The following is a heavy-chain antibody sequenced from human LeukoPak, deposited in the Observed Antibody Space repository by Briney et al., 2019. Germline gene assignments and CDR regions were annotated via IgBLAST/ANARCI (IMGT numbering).Heavy chain of an antibody. CDR3: ARDGLGAFDI. D-gene: IGHD3-16*01. J-gene: IGHJ3*02. CDR2: IYYSGST. Sequence: PSETLSLTCTVSGGSISSYFWSWIRQPPGKGLEWIGYIYYSGSTDYNPSLKSRVTMSVDTSKNQFSLKLSSVTAADTAVYYCARDGLGAFDIWGQGTMVTVSS. V-gene: IGHV4-59*12. CDR1: GGSISSYF.